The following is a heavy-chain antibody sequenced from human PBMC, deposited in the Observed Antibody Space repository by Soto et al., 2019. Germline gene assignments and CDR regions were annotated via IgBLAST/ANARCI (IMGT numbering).Heavy chain of an antibody. Sequence: GGSLRLSCAASGFTFSSYWMSWVRQAPGEGLEWVANIKQDGSEKYYVDSVKGRFTISRDNAKNSLYLQMNSLRAEDTAVYYCARDRGDSSSSEDYYYYYMDVWGKGTTVTVSS. J-gene: IGHJ6*03. CDR2: IKQDGSEK. CDR1: GFTFSSYW. D-gene: IGHD6-6*01. CDR3: ARDRGDSSSSEDYYYYYMDV. V-gene: IGHV3-7*01.